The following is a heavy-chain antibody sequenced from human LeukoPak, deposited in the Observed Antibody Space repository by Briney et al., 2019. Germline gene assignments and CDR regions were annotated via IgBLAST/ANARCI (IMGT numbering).Heavy chain of an antibody. D-gene: IGHD4-17*01. V-gene: IGHV3-15*01. J-gene: IGHJ4*02. CDR3: TTGPYGDYGPSY. Sequence: GGSLRLSCAASGFTFSSSAMSWVRQAPGKGLEWVGRIKSKTDGGTTDYAAPVKGRFTISRDDSKNTLYLQMNSLKTEDTAVYYCTTGPYGDYGPSYWGQGTLVTVSS. CDR1: GFTFSSSA. CDR2: IKSKTDGGTT.